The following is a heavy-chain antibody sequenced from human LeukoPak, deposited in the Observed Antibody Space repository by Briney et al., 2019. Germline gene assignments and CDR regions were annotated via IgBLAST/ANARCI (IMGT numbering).Heavy chain of an antibody. Sequence: GGSLRLSCAASGFTFSGYWMHWVRQAPGKGLVWVSRINSDGSSTSYADSVKGRFTISRDNAKNTLYLQMNSLRAEDTAVYYCARLAVAGRGHFDYWGQGTLVTASS. CDR2: INSDGSST. CDR1: GFTFSGYW. CDR3: ARLAVAGRGHFDY. V-gene: IGHV3-74*01. J-gene: IGHJ4*02. D-gene: IGHD6-19*01.